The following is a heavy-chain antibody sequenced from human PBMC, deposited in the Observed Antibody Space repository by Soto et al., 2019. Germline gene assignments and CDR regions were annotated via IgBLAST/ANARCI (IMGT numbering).Heavy chain of an antibody. Sequence: QVQLQESGPGLVKPSRTLSLTCAVSNGSITSGNWWSWVRQPPGKGLEWIGDIYQTGSTNYNPSLRSRVIISVDKSKNNFSLGLSSVTAADTAVYFCARVWGALAPIAGWFGPWGRGILVTVSS. J-gene: IGHJ5*02. CDR1: NGSITSGNW. CDR3: ARVWGALAPIAGWFGP. V-gene: IGHV4-4*02. D-gene: IGHD3-16*01. CDR2: IYQTGST.